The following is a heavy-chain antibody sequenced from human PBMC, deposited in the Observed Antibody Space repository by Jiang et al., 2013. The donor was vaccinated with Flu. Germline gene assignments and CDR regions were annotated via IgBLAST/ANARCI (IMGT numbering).Heavy chain of an antibody. V-gene: IGHV3-23*01. D-gene: IGHD3-22*01. CDR3: AKIMAGDSSGYYRNTDYYYYGMDV. J-gene: IGHJ6*04. CDR1: GFTFSSYA. Sequence: VQLLESGGGLVQPGGSLRLSCAASGFTFSSYAMSWVRQAPGKGLEWVSAISGSGGSTYYADSVKGRFTISRDNSKNTLYLQMNSLRAEDTAVYYCAKIMAGDSSGYYRNTDYYYYGMDVWAKGPRSPSPQ. CDR2: ISGSGGST.